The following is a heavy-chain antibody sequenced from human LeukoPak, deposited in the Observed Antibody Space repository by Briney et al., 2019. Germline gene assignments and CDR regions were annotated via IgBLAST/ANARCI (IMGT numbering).Heavy chain of an antibody. CDR2: IWYDGSNK. CDR1: GFTFSSYG. Sequence: GGPLRLSCAASGFTFSSYGMHWVRQAPGKGLEWVAVIWYDGSNKYYADSVKGRFTTSRDNSKNTLYLQMNSLRAEDTAVYYCARDRVVGANSAFDYWGQGTLVTVSS. V-gene: IGHV3-33*01. CDR3: ARDRVVGANSAFDY. J-gene: IGHJ4*02. D-gene: IGHD1-26*01.